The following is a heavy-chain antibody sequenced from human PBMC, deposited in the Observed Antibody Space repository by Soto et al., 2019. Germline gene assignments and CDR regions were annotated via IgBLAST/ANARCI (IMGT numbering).Heavy chain of an antibody. V-gene: IGHV3-53*01. CDR2: IYSGGST. D-gene: IGHD3-10*01. Sequence: EVQLVESGGGLIQPGGSLRLSCAASGFTVSSNYMSWVRQAPGKGLEWVSVIYSGGSTYYADTVKGRFTISSDNSKKTLYLQMNSLRAEDTAVYYCARGRTMVRGVIIHYGMDVWGQGTTVTVSS. CDR1: GFTVSSNY. CDR3: ARGRTMVRGVIIHYGMDV. J-gene: IGHJ6*02.